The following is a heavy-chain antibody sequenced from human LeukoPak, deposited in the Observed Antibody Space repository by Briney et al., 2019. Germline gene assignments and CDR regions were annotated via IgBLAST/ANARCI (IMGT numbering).Heavy chain of an antibody. D-gene: IGHD5-24*01. J-gene: IGHJ3*02. CDR2: ISSSGSTM. Sequence: PGRSLRLSCAASGFTFSDYYMSWIRQAPGKGLEWVSYISSSGSTMYYADSVKGRFTISRDNAKNSLYLQMNSLRAEDTAVYYCARDGYNSCDAFDIWGQGTMVTVSS. CDR1: GFTFSDYY. V-gene: IGHV3-11*04. CDR3: ARDGYNSCDAFDI.